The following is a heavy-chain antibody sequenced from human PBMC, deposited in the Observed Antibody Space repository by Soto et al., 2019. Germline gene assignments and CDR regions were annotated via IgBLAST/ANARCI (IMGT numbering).Heavy chain of an antibody. CDR2: IKQDGSEK. D-gene: IGHD2-2*01. CDR3: ARARGCITGCHTFDP. CDR1: GFTFSSYW. Sequence: EVQLVESGGGLVQPGGSLRLSCAASGFTFSSYWMSWVRQAPGKGLEWVANIKQDGSEKYYEDSVKGRFTIPRDNAKKSLDLQRNSLRAENTAVYYSARARGCITGCHTFDPWGQETLITVS. J-gene: IGHJ5*02. V-gene: IGHV3-7*01.